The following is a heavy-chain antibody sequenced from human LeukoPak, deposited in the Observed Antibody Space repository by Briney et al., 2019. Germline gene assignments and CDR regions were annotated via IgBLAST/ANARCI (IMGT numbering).Heavy chain of an antibody. CDR1: GGSFSNYA. D-gene: IGHD5-18*01. J-gene: IGHJ4*02. V-gene: IGHV1-69*04. Sequence: VKVSCKASGGSFSNYAINWVRQAPGQGLERMGRITPILGLVNYAQKFQGRVTITADKSTSTGYMDVAGLRNDDTAAYYCARGRGSRTGYNGDYLDYWGQGTLVTVSS. CDR3: ARGRGSRTGYNGDYLDY. CDR2: ITPILGLV.